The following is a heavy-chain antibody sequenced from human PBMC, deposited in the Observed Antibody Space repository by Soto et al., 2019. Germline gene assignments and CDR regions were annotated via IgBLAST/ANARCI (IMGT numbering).Heavy chain of an antibody. V-gene: IGHV4-30-4*08. CDR1: GGSISYEYYH. D-gene: IGHD2-21*02. CDR3: AREDDGGDRDYYGLDV. J-gene: IGHJ6*02. Sequence: QVQLQQSGPGLVKPSQTLSLTCTVSGGSISYEYYHWTWIRQSPGKGLEWIGSIHYSGSIIYNPSLKSRVTISVDKAKNQFSLQLSSVTAADTAVYFCAREDDGGDRDYYGLDVWGQGTTVTVSS. CDR2: IHYSGSI.